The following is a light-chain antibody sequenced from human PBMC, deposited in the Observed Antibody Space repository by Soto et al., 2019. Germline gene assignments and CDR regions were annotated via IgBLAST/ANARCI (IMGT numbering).Light chain of an antibody. CDR3: VLYMGGGISI. Sequence: QTVVTQEPSLSVSPRGTVTLTCGLRSGSVSPSYYPSWYQQTPGQAPRTLIYNTNTRSSGVPDRFSGSILGNKAALTITGAQADDESEFYCVLYMGGGISIFGGGTKLTVL. CDR1: SGSVSPSYY. J-gene: IGLJ2*01. CDR2: NTN. V-gene: IGLV8-61*01.